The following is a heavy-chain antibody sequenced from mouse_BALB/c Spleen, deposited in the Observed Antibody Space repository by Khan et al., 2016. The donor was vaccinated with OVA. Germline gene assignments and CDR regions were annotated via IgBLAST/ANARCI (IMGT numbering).Heavy chain of an antibody. J-gene: IGHJ3*01. Sequence: VQLQQPGPDLVKTGDSVKISCKASGYSFTVNYMNWVKLSHGKSIVCIGRINPNTDNTNYNQKFKGKAILTVATSSSTAYMALRSLTSEDSAVYFCARVYDFFAYGGQGTLVTVSA. V-gene: IGHV1-34*02. D-gene: IGHD2-14*01. CDR3: ARVYDFFAY. CDR1: GYSFTVNY. CDR2: INPNTDNT.